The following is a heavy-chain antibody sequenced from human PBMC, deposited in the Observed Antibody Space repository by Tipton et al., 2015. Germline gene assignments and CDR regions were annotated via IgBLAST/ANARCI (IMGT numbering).Heavy chain of an antibody. V-gene: IGHV4-61*05. CDR3: ARGRITTAAGQFDP. Sequence: TLSLTCTVSDGSIVTSGYYWGWIRQSPGKGLEWIGYIYYRGSTKYNPSLQSRVTISVDTSKNQFSLKMTTVTAADTAVYYCARGRITTAAGQFDPWGQGTLVIVSS. D-gene: IGHD6-13*01. J-gene: IGHJ5*02. CDR1: DGSIVTSGYY. CDR2: IYYRGST.